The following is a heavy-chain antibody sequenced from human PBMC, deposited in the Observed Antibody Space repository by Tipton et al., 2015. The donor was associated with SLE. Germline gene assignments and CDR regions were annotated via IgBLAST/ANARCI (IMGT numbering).Heavy chain of an antibody. Sequence: TLSLTCTVSGGSISSVSFYWTWIRQPAGKGLEWIGHIFTTGSTNYNPSLKSRVTISVDTSRNHSSLKLSSVTAADTAVYYCARRSSSWHRWYDSWGQGTLVTVSS. CDR3: ARRSSSWHRWYDS. V-gene: IGHV4-61*09. CDR2: IFTTGST. CDR1: GGSISSVSFY. J-gene: IGHJ5*01. D-gene: IGHD6-13*01.